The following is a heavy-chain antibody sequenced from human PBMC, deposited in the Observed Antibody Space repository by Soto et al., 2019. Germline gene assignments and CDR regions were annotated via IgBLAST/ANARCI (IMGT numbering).Heavy chain of an antibody. Sequence: SETLSLTCAVYGGSFSAYYWSWIRQPPGKGLEWIGEINHSGGTSYNPSLKSRVTISVDTSKSQFSLKLTSVTAADRAVYYCARGSQHTVHGSGFYEYWGQGTLVTVSS. D-gene: IGHD3-22*01. J-gene: IGHJ4*02. V-gene: IGHV4-34*01. CDR2: INHSGGT. CDR3: ARGSQHTVHGSGFYEY. CDR1: GGSFSAYY.